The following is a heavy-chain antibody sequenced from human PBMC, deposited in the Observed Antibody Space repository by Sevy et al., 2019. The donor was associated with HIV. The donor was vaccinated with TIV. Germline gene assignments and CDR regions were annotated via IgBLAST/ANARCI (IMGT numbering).Heavy chain of an antibody. CDR3: TTDAALTPWYALQY. D-gene: IGHD2-8*01. V-gene: IGHV3-15*01. J-gene: IGHJ1*01. CDR2: IKSNTDGGTT. CDR1: GFSFSDAW. Sequence: GGSLRLSCAASGFSFSDAWMRWVRQAPGEGLEWVDRIKSNTDGGTTEYATPVKERFTISRDDSKNTVYLQLNSLKPEDTAVYYCTTDAALTPWYALQYWGQGTLVTVSS.